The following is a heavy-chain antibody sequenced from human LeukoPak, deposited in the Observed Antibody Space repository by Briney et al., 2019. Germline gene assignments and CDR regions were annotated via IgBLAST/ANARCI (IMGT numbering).Heavy chain of an antibody. J-gene: IGHJ4*02. V-gene: IGHV3-33*06. D-gene: IGHD4-11*01. CDR1: GFTYSHYG. Sequence: GGSLRLSCAASGFTYSHYGMHWVRQAPGKGLEWVAVIWSDATEKYYSDAVKGRFTISRDNSRNTLDLQMNSLRGEDTAVYYCAKDAQRGFDYSNSLEYWGQGILVTVSS. CDR3: AKDAQRGFDYSNSLEY. CDR2: IWSDATEK.